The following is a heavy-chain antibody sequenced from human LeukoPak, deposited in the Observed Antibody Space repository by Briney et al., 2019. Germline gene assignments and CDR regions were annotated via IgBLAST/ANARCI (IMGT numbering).Heavy chain of an antibody. V-gene: IGHV3-53*01. D-gene: IGHD2-15*01. CDR2: IYSGGST. J-gene: IGHJ3*02. CDR3: ARAPLGYCSGGSCYGGAFDI. Sequence: GGSLRLSCAASGFTFSSYAMSWVRQAPGKGLEWVSVIYSGGSTYYADSVKGRFTISRDNSKNTLYLQMNSLRAEDTAVYYCARAPLGYCSGGSCYGGAFDIWGQGTMVTVSS. CDR1: GFTFSSYA.